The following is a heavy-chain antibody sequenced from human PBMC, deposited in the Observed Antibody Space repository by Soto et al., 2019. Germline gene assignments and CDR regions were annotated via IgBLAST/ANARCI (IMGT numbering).Heavy chain of an antibody. CDR1: GGSFSGYY. CDR2: INHSGST. Sequence: SETLSLTCAVYGGSFSGYYWSWIRQPPGKGLEWIGEINHSGSTNYNPSLKSRVTISVDTSKNQFSLKLSSVTAADTAVYYCARSGRSGYYPPGYYYYMDVWGKGTTVTVSS. J-gene: IGHJ6*03. D-gene: IGHD3-3*01. V-gene: IGHV4-34*01. CDR3: ARSGRSGYYPPGYYYYMDV.